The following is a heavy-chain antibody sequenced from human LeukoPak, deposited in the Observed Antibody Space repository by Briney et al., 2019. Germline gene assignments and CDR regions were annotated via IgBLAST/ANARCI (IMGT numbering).Heavy chain of an antibody. V-gene: IGHV1-2*02. CDR3: ARVLFNSGYDS. D-gene: IGHD3-9*01. CDR2: INPNSGET. CDR1: GFTITGVY. Sequence: ASVKVSCKASGFTITGVYMHWARQAPGQGLEWMGWINPNSGETRYEQKFQGRVTMTRDTSIDTVHMELGSLTSDDTAVYYCARVLFNSGYDSWGQGTLVTVSS. J-gene: IGHJ5*01.